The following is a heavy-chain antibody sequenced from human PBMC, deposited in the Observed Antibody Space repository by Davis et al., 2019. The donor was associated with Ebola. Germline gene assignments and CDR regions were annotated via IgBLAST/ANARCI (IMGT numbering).Heavy chain of an antibody. V-gene: IGHV1-2*04. CDR1: GYTFTSYD. CDR3: ARSVGLDAFDI. Sequence: ASVKVSCKASGYTFTSYDINWVRQATGQGLEWMGWINPNSGGTNYAQKFQGWVTMTRDTSISTAYMELSRLRSDDTAVYYCARSVGLDAFDIWGQGTMVTVSS. J-gene: IGHJ3*02. CDR2: INPNSGGT. D-gene: IGHD3-10*01.